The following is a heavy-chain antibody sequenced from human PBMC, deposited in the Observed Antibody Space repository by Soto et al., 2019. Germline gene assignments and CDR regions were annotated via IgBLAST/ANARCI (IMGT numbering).Heavy chain of an antibody. D-gene: IGHD3-16*01. V-gene: IGHV4-59*01. CDR2: IYYSGST. CDR1: GGSISSYY. CDR3: ARGEGEDY. J-gene: IGHJ4*02. Sequence: SEILSLTCTVSGGSISSYYWSWIRQPPGKGLEWIGYIYYSGSTNYNPSLKSRVTISVDTSKNQFSLKLSSVTAADTAVYYCARGEGEDYWGQGTLVTVSS.